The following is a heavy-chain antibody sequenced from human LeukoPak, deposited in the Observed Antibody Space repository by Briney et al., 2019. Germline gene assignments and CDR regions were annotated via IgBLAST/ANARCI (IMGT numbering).Heavy chain of an antibody. V-gene: IGHV3-73*01. CDR3: TSRDYGSGSTGSMDV. D-gene: IGHD3-10*01. CDR2: IRSKANSYAT. J-gene: IGHJ6*02. Sequence: GGSLRLSCAASGFTFSGSAMHWVRQASGKGLEWVGRIRSKANSYATAYAASVKGRFTISRDDSKNTAYLQMNSLKTEDTAVYYCTSRDYGSGSTGSMDVWGQGTTVTVSS. CDR1: GFTFSGSA.